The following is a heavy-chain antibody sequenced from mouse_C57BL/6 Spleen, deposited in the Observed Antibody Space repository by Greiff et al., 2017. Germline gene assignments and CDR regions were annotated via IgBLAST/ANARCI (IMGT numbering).Heavy chain of an antibody. V-gene: IGHV1-26*01. Sequence: VQLQQSGPELVKPGASVKISCKASGYTFTDYYMNWVKQSHGKSLEWIGDINPNDGGTSYNQKFKGKATLTVDKSSSTAYMELRSLTSEDSAVYYCAGGGKAWFAYWGQGTLVTVSA. D-gene: IGHD1-1*02. CDR3: AGGGKAWFAY. CDR2: INPNDGGT. J-gene: IGHJ3*01. CDR1: GYTFTDYY.